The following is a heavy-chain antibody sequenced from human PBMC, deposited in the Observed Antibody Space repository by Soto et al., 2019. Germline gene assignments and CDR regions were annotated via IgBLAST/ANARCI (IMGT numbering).Heavy chain of an antibody. CDR1: GGSISSGTYY. CDR2: ISGSGST. CDR3: ARDQGYTYGYSFDF. V-gene: IGHV4-31*03. D-gene: IGHD5-18*01. Sequence: QVQLQESGPGLVKPSQALALTCTVSGGSISSGTYYWSWIRQHPGKSLEWIGYISGSGSTYYSPSLKSRVLMSLDTSENQFSLRLTSVTAADTAVYYCARDQGYTYGYSFDFWGQGALVTVSS. J-gene: IGHJ4*02.